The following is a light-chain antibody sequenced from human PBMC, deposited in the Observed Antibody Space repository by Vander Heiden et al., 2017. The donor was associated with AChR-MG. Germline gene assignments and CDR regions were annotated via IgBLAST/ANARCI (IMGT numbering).Light chain of an antibody. CDR3: QQDVDSPSIT. CDR1: QSVSTS. Sequence: VLTQSPGTLSLSPGESATLSCRASQSVSTSLAWLQQKPGQAPRLIIYGASSRTAGFPDRFSGSGSGTDFTLTISRREPEDFAVYFCQQDVDSPSITFGQGTRLEIK. V-gene: IGKV3-20*01. CDR2: GAS. J-gene: IGKJ5*01.